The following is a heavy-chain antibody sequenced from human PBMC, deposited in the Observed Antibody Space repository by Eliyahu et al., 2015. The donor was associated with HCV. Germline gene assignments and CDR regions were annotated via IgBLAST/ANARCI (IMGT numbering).Heavy chain of an antibody. Sequence: QVQLVQSGSDLKNPGASVKVSCXASGYTFXSDAINWLRQAPGPGLEWMGWINTNTGKPTYVQGFAGRFVFSLDTSVNTAYLEVSGLQSEDTAVYFCAKGASSQLHYWGQGTPVTVSS. CDR3: AKGASSQLHY. CDR1: GYTFXSDA. J-gene: IGHJ4*02. D-gene: IGHD2-2*01. CDR2: INTNTGKP. V-gene: IGHV7-4-1*02.